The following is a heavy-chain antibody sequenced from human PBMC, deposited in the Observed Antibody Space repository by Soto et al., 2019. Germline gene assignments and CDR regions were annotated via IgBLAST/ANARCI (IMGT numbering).Heavy chain of an antibody. Sequence: SCKASGSTFTSYGISWVRQAPGQGLEWMGWISAYNGNTNYAQKLQGRVTMTTDTSTSTAYMELRSLRSDDTAVYYCARVTRYSSSWYTVGYYYGMDVWGQGTTVTVSS. D-gene: IGHD6-13*01. CDR1: GSTFTSYG. CDR3: ARVTRYSSSWYTVGYYYGMDV. V-gene: IGHV1-18*01. J-gene: IGHJ6*02. CDR2: ISAYNGNT.